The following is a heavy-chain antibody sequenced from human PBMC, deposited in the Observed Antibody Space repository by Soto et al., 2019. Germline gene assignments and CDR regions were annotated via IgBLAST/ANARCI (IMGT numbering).Heavy chain of an antibody. CDR3: ARVGCSGGSCQRYYYYYYMDV. Sequence: GGSLRLSCAASGFTFSSYSMNWVRQAPGKGLEWVSYISSSSSTIYYADSVKGRFTISRDNAKNSLYLQMNSLRAEDTAVYYCARVGCSGGSCQRYYYYYYMDVWGKGTTVTVSS. CDR1: GFTFSSYS. J-gene: IGHJ6*03. CDR2: ISSSSSTI. V-gene: IGHV3-48*01. D-gene: IGHD2-15*01.